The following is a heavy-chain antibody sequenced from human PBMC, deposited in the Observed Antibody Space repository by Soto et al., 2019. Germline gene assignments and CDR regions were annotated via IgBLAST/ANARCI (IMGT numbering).Heavy chain of an antibody. J-gene: IGHJ6*02. D-gene: IGHD6-13*01. CDR2: IIPIFGTA. CDR1: GGTFISYA. CDR3: ARARKVYSSRGYGMDV. V-gene: IGHV1-69*13. Sequence: SVKVSFKASGGTFISYAISWVRQAPGQGLEWMGGIIPIFGTANYAQKFQGRVTITADESTSTAYMELSSLRSEDTAVYYCARARKVYSSRGYGMDVWGQGTTVTVSS.